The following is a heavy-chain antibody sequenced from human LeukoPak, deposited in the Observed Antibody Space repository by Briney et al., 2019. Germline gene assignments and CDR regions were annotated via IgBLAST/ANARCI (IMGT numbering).Heavy chain of an antibody. CDR1: GFTVSSNY. CDR3: ASMYSSGWYAETS. J-gene: IGHJ4*02. D-gene: IGHD6-19*01. Sequence: GGSLRLSCAASGFTVSSNYMTWVRQAPGKGLEWVSVVYSGGSTYYADSVKGRFTISRDNAKNSLYLQMNSLRAEDTAVYYCASMYSSGWYAETSWGQGTLVTVSS. CDR2: VYSGGST. V-gene: IGHV3-53*01.